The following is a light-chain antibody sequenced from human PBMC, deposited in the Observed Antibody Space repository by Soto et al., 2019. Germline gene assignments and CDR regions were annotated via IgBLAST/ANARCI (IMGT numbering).Light chain of an antibody. CDR2: DAS. CDR1: QSISYW. CDR3: QQYHIYSGT. J-gene: IGKJ1*01. V-gene: IGKV1-5*01. Sequence: DIQMTQAPSTLSAAVGDRVTITCRASQSISYWLAWYQQKPGKAPNLLIYDASNLESGVPSRFSGSGSGTEFTLTINSLQPDDFATYYCQQYHIYSGTFGQGTKVDIK.